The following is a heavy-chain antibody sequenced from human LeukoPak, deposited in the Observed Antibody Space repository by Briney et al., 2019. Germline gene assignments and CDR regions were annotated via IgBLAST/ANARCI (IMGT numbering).Heavy chain of an antibody. Sequence: PGGSLRPSCAASGFTFNNYAMTWVRQAPGKGLEWVSTISGSGADTYYADSVKGRFTVSRDSSKNTLFLRLNSLRAEDTAVYYCAKDTYRTATDSWGQGTLVTVSS. CDR1: GFTFNNYA. V-gene: IGHV3-23*01. CDR3: AKDTYRTATDS. D-gene: IGHD2-2*02. CDR2: ISGSGADT. J-gene: IGHJ4*02.